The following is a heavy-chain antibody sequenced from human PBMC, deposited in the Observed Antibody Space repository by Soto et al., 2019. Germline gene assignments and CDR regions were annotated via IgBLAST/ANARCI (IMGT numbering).Heavy chain of an antibody. CDR1: GFTFSSYA. J-gene: IGHJ4*02. CDR3: AKGGSRVPATSKEGY. CDR2: ISGSGGST. D-gene: IGHD1-1*01. Sequence: GGSLRLSCAASGFTFSSYAMSWVRQAPGKGLEWVSAISGSGGSTYYADSVKGRFTISRDNSKNTLYLQMNSLRAEDTAVYYCAKGGSRVPATSKEGYWGQGTLVTVSS. V-gene: IGHV3-23*01.